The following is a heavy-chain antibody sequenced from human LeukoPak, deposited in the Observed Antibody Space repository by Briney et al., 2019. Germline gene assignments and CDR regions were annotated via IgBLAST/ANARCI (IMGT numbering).Heavy chain of an antibody. CDR1: GGSIRSTSYY. CDR2: IYYSGST. D-gene: IGHD3-10*01. CDR3: ARDREFRRVTMVRGPPGWFDP. Sequence: PSETLSLTCAVSGGSIRSTSYYWGWIRQPPGKGLEWIGSIYYSGSTYYNPSLKSRVTISVDTSKNQFSLKLSSVTAADTAVYYCARDREFRRVTMVRGPPGWFDPWGQGTLVTVSS. J-gene: IGHJ5*02. V-gene: IGHV4-39*07.